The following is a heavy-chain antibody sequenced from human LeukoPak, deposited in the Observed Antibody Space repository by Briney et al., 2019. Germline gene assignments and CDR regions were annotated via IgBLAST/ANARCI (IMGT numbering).Heavy chain of an antibody. CDR1: GYTFPGHH. D-gene: IGHD4-23*01. CDR2: INPKNGGT. J-gene: IGHJ4*02. CDR3: ARDGYGGNSFDY. Sequence: ASVKVSCKASGYTFPGHHIHWVREAPVQGLEWMGWINPKNGGTNYAQKFQGRVTMTRDTSINTALMELSRLYSDDTAVYFGARDGYGGNSFDYWGQGTLVTVSS. V-gene: IGHV1-2*02.